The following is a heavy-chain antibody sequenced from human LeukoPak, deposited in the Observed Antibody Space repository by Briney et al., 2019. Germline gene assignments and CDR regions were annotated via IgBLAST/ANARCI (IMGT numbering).Heavy chain of an antibody. Sequence: GGSLRLSCAASGFTFSSYAMSWVRQAPGKGLEWVSYISIVSNTIYYADSVKGRFTISRDDAKNSLYLQMNSLRADDTAVYYCAGGSLGSGTSSDCCPLDYWGQGTLVTVSS. CDR3: AGGSLGSGTSSDCCPLDY. CDR2: ISIVSNTI. D-gene: IGHD2-15*01. J-gene: IGHJ4*02. CDR1: GFTFSSYA. V-gene: IGHV3-48*04.